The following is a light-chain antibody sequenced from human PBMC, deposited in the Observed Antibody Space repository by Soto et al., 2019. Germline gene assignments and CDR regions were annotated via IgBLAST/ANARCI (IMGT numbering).Light chain of an antibody. CDR3: CSYAGSGTYV. CDR2: EVS. CDR1: SNDVGNYNL. J-gene: IGLJ1*01. V-gene: IGLV2-23*02. Sequence: QSALTQPASVSGSPGQSIAISCTGTSNDVGNYNLVSWYQQHPGKAPKLMIYEVSQRPSGVSNRFSGSKSGNTASLAISGLQAEDEADYYCCSYAGSGTYVFGTGTKVTVL.